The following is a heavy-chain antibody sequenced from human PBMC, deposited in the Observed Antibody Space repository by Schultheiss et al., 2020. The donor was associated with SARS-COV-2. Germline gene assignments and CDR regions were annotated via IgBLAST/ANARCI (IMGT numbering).Heavy chain of an antibody. CDR3: ARGRNRRFDY. V-gene: IGHV4-61*08. CDR1: GGSISSGGYY. CDR2: IYYSGST. Sequence: SETLSLTCTVSGGSISSGGYYWSWIRQPPGKGLEWIGYIYYSGSTNYNPSLKSRVTISVDTSKNQFSLKLSSVTAADTAVYYCARGRNRRFDYWGQGTLVTVSS. J-gene: IGHJ4*02.